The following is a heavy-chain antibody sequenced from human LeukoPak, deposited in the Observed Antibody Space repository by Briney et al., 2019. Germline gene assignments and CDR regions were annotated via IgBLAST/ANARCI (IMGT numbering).Heavy chain of an antibody. J-gene: IGHJ5*02. CDR2: MSTDGSLQ. CDR1: GFTFSNYA. V-gene: IGHV3-30*01. D-gene: IGHD6-19*01. Sequence: GGSLRLSCVASGFTFSNYAIHWVRRPPGKGPEWVAVMSTDGSLQYYANSVKGRFTISRDNYKSTLFLQMNSLSAADTAVYYCGRQVAPGQWLVNLWGQGTLVTVSS. CDR3: GRQVAPGQWLVNL.